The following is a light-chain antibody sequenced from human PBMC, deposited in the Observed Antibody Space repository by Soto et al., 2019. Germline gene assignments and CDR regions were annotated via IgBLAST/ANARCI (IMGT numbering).Light chain of an antibody. CDR3: QQYGSSPFT. Sequence: EIVLTQSPGTLSLSPGERATLSCRASQTVTRSYLAWYQQKPGQAPRLLIYGAYSRATGIPDRFRGGGSGTDFTLTISRLEPEDFAVYYCQQYGSSPFTFGGGTKVEIK. V-gene: IGKV3-20*01. J-gene: IGKJ4*01. CDR2: GAY. CDR1: QTVTRSY.